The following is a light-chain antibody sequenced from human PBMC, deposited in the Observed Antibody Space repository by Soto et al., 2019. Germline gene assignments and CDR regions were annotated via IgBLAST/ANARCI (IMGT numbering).Light chain of an antibody. CDR2: GAS. CDR1: QSVSSSY. V-gene: IGKV3-20*01. Sequence: EIVLRQSPATLSLSPGERATLSCRASQSVSSSYLAWYQQKPGQAPRLLIYGASSRATGIPDRFSGSGSGTDFTLTISRLEPEDFAVYYCQQYGTIPSWTFGQGTKVDIK. J-gene: IGKJ1*01. CDR3: QQYGTIPSWT.